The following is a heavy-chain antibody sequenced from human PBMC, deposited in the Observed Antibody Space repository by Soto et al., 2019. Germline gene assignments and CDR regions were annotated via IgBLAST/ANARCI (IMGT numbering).Heavy chain of an antibody. CDR1: GYTFTGYY. J-gene: IGHJ3*02. D-gene: IGHD2-15*01. CDR2: INPNSGGT. V-gene: IGHV1-2*04. CDR3: ARVGGGYCSGGSCYPRSLAFDI. Sequence: ASVKVSCKASGYTFTGYYMHWVRQAPGQGLEWMGWINPNSGGTNYAQKFQGWVTMTRDTSISTAYMELSRLRSDDTAVYYCARVGGGYCSGGSCYPRSLAFDIWGQGTMVTVSS.